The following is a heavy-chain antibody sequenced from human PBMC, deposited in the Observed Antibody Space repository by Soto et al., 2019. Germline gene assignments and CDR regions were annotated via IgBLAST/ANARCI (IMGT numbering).Heavy chain of an antibody. J-gene: IGHJ6*03. CDR1: GFTFSSYS. Sequence: EVQLVESGGGLVKPGGSLRLSCAASGFTFSSYSMNWVRQAPGKGLEWVSSISSSSSYIYYADSVKGRFTISRDNAKNSLYLQMNSLRAEDTAVYYCAMGGEGHYYYYMDVWGKGTTVTVSS. V-gene: IGHV3-21*01. CDR2: ISSSSSYI. D-gene: IGHD4-17*01. CDR3: AMGGEGHYYYYMDV.